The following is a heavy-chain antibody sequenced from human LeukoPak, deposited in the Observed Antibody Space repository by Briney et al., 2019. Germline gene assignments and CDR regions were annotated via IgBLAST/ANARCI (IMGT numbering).Heavy chain of an antibody. CDR3: ARDGVVGEFDY. J-gene: IGHJ4*02. Sequence: PGGSLRLSCAASGFTFSSYSMNWVRQAPGKGLVWVSRINSDGSSTSYADSVKGRFTISRDNAKNTLYLQMNSLRAEDTAVYYCARDGVVGEFDYWGQGTLVTVSS. CDR1: GFTFSSYS. CDR2: INSDGSST. V-gene: IGHV3-74*01. D-gene: IGHD1-26*01.